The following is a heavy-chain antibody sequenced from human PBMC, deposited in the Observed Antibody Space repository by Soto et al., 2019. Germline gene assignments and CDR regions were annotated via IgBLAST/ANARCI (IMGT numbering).Heavy chain of an antibody. V-gene: IGHV4-39*01. J-gene: IGHJ3*02. CDR3: ARQGAYGDSAGRDAFDI. D-gene: IGHD4-17*01. CDR2: IYYSGST. CDR1: GGSISSSSYY. Sequence: PSETLSLTCTVSGGSISSSSYYWGWIRQPPGKGLEWIGSIYYSGSTYYNPSLKSRVTISVDTSKNQFSLKLSSVTAADTAVYYCARQGAYGDSAGRDAFDIWGQGTMVTVS.